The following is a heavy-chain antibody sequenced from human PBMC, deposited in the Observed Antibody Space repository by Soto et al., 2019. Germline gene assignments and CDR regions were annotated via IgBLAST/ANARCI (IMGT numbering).Heavy chain of an antibody. J-gene: IGHJ4*02. CDR3: ARDSETNGYSYDYFDY. CDR2: ISYDGSNI. V-gene: IGHV3-30*04. Sequence: QVQLVESGGGVVQPGRSLKLSCAASGFTFRTYAMHWVRQAPGKGLEWVAVISYDGSNIYYADSVKGRFTISRDNSKNTLYLQMNSLRTEDSAMYYCARDSETNGYSYDYFDYWGQGTLVTVSS. D-gene: IGHD5-18*01. CDR1: GFTFRTYA.